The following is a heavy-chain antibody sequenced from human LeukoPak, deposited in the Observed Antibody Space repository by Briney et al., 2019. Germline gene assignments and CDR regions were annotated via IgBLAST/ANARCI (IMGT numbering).Heavy chain of an antibody. CDR3: AKSIVNSGTYIPFDY. V-gene: IGHV3-23*01. CDR2: ISASGGST. Sequence: GGSLRLSCAASGFTFSHYGMSWVRQAPGKGLEWVSAISASGGSTYYADSVKGRFTISRDKSKNTLYLQMNSLRAEDTAIYYCAKSIVNSGTYIPFDYWGQGTLVTVSS. CDR1: GFTFSHYG. J-gene: IGHJ4*02. D-gene: IGHD1-26*01.